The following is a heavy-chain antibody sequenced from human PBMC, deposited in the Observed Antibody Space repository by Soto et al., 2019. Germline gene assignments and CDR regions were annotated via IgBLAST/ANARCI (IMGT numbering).Heavy chain of an antibody. CDR1: GGSVSSGSYY. J-gene: IGHJ5*02. D-gene: IGHD2-2*01. V-gene: IGHV4-61*01. CDR2: IYYSGST. CDR3: ARADIVVVPRPEINWFDP. Sequence: SETLSLTCTVSGGSVSSGSYYWSWIRQPPGKGLEWIGYIYYSGSTNYNPSLKSRVTISVDTSKNQFSLKLSSVTAADTAVYYCARADIVVVPRPEINWFDPWGQGTLVTVSS.